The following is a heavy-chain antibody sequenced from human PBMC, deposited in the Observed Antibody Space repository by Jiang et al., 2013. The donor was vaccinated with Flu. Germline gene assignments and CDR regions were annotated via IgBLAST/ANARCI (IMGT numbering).Heavy chain of an antibody. CDR1: SSYY. Sequence: SSYYWSWIRQPQEGTGVDWVHPLHWELRLQPSLKSRVTISVDTSKNQVSLKLSSVTAADTAVYYCARRGRSSAFDIWGQGTMVTVSS. D-gene: IGHD3-16*01. J-gene: IGHJ3*02. CDR3: ARRGRSSAFDI. V-gene: IGHV4-59*08. CDR2: PLHWEL.